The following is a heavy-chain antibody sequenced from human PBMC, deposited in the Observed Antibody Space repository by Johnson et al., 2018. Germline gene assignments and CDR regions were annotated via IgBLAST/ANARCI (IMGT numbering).Heavy chain of an antibody. CDR3: ARGRKDYEI. J-gene: IGHJ3*02. V-gene: IGHV4-59*01. CDR1: GGSISSDY. D-gene: IGHD3-10*01. Sequence: QVQLQESGPGLVKPSETLSLTCAVSGGSISSDYWSWVRQPPGKGLEWIGYIYYSGSTNYNSSLKSRVTISIDTSKNQFSLKLSSVTASDPAGYYCARGRKDYEIWGQGTMVTVSS. CDR2: IYYSGST.